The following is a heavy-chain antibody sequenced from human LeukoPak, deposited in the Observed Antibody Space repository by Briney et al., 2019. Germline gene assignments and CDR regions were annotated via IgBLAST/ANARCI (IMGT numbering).Heavy chain of an antibody. J-gene: IGHJ4*02. Sequence: SETLSLTCTVSGGSISSGGYYWSWIRQPPGKGLEWVGYIYHSGSTYYNPSLKSRVTISVDRSKNQFSLKLSSVTAADTAVYYCARLGYCSSTSCLDYWGQGTLVTVSS. CDR3: ARLGYCSSTSCLDY. CDR2: IYHSGST. V-gene: IGHV4-30-2*01. D-gene: IGHD2-2*01. CDR1: GGSISSGGYY.